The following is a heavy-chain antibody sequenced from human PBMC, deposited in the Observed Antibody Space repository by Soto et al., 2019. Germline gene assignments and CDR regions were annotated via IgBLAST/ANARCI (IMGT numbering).Heavy chain of an antibody. CDR3: ARPPPGQALLYPPRLTY. V-gene: IGHV4-31*03. D-gene: IGHD2-8*01. CDR1: GGSISSGGYY. CDR2: IYYSGTT. J-gene: IGHJ4*02. Sequence: PSETLSLTCTVSGGSISSGGYYWSWIRQHPGKGLEWIGYIYYSGTTNYKSPLKSRVTISVDASNNQFSLKVSSVTAADTAVYYCARPPPGQALLYPPRLTYWGQGILVTVSS.